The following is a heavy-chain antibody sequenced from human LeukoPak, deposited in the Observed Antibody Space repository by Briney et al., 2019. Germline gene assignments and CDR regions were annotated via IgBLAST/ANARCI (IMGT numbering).Heavy chain of an antibody. Sequence: GGSLKLSCAASGFTFSSYWMSWVRQAPGKGLEWVANIKQDGSEKYYVDSVKGRFTISRDNAKNSLYLQMNSLRAEDTAVYYCARDWYQLPANSADAFDIWGQGTMVTVSS. CDR1: GFTFSSYW. CDR2: IKQDGSEK. D-gene: IGHD2-2*01. CDR3: ARDWYQLPANSADAFDI. J-gene: IGHJ3*02. V-gene: IGHV3-7*01.